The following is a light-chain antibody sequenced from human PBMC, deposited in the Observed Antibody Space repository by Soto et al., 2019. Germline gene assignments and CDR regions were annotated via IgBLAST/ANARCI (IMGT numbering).Light chain of an antibody. CDR2: DAS. Sequence: IQMTQSPSTLSASVWDTVTITWRASQRMSGWLAGHQQKPGKAPKLRIYDASNLETGVPSRFSGSGSGTDFTLTIRGLQPEDFATYYCQQPISFPITFGQGTRLEIK. CDR3: QQPISFPIT. J-gene: IGKJ5*01. CDR1: QRMSGW. V-gene: IGKV1-12*01.